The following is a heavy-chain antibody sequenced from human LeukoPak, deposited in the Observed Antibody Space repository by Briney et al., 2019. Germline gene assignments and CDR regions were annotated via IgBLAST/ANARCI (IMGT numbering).Heavy chain of an antibody. J-gene: IGHJ5*02. CDR3: ARESRIMTTVRYWFDP. Sequence: PSETLSLTCAVYGGSFSGYYWSWIRQPPGRGLEWIGSIYYTGGTYYNPSLKSRVTISVDAAKNQFSVKLSSVTAADTAVYYCARESRIMTTVRYWFDPWGQGTQVTVSS. V-gene: IGHV4-34*01. D-gene: IGHD1-1*01. CDR1: GGSFSGYY. CDR2: IYYTGGT.